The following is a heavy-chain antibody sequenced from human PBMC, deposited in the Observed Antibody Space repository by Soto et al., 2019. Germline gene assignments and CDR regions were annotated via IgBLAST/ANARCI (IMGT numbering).Heavy chain of an antibody. Sequence: QVQLVQSGAEVEKPGSSVKVSCKASGGTFSTYTITWVRQAPGQELEWMGGIIPIFGTANYPQEFQGRVTITADESTSTAYMEMSSLRSEDTAVYYCARSQDSSGYWNNCFDPWGQGTLVTVSS. J-gene: IGHJ5*02. CDR3: ARSQDSSGYWNNCFDP. D-gene: IGHD3-22*01. V-gene: IGHV1-69*01. CDR1: GGTFSTYT. CDR2: IIPIFGTA.